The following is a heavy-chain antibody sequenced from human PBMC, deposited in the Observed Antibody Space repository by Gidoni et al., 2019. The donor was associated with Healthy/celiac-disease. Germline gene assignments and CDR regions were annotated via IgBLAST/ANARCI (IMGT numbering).Heavy chain of an antibody. Sequence: QVQLVQSGAEVKKPGASVKVSCKASGYTFPSYGISWVRQAPGQGLEWMGWISAYNGNTNYAQKLQGRVTMTTDTSTSTAYMELRSLRSDDTAVYYCARTGYCSGGSCYTDDAFDIWGQGTMVTVSS. CDR3: ARTGYCSGGSCYTDDAFDI. CDR2: ISAYNGNT. V-gene: IGHV1-18*01. J-gene: IGHJ3*02. CDR1: GYTFPSYG. D-gene: IGHD2-15*01.